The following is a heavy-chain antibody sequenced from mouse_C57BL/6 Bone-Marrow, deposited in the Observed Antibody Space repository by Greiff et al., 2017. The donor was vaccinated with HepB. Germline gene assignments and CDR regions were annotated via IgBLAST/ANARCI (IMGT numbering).Heavy chain of an antibody. V-gene: IGHV5-6*01. Sequence: EVQVVESGGDLVKPGGSLKLSCAASGFTFSSYGMSWVRQTPDKRLEWVATISSGGSYTYYPDSVKGRFTISRDNAKNTLYLQMSSLKSEDTAMYYCARPLGYGPWFAYWGQGTLVTVSA. CDR3: ARPLGYGPWFAY. J-gene: IGHJ3*01. CDR1: GFTFSSYG. CDR2: ISSGGSYT. D-gene: IGHD1-1*01.